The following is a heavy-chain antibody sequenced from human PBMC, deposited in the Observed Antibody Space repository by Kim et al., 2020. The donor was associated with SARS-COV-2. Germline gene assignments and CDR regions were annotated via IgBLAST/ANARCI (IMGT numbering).Heavy chain of an antibody. V-gene: IGHV3-74*01. CDR2: RNT. J-gene: IGHJ6*02. Sequence: RNTNYADSVKGRFTIYRDNTKNTLYLQMNSLRAEDTAVYYCARGGGGLDVWGQGTTVTVSS. CDR3: ARGGGGLDV. D-gene: IGHD3-10*01.